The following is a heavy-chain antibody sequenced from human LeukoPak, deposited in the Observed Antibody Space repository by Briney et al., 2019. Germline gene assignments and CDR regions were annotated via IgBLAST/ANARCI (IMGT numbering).Heavy chain of an antibody. CDR3: ARDITGSYSFDY. CDR1: GFTFSSYA. Sequence: GGSLRLSCAASGFTFSSYAMHWVRQAPGKGLEWVAVISYDGSNKYYADSVKGRFSISRDNSKNTLYLQMNSLRPEDTAVYYCARDITGSYSFDYCGQGTLVTVSS. J-gene: IGHJ4*02. D-gene: IGHD1-26*01. CDR2: ISYDGSNK. V-gene: IGHV3-30-3*01.